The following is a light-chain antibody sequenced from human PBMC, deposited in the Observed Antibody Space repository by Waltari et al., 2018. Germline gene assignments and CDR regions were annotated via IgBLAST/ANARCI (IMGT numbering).Light chain of an antibody. CDR3: SAWDSSLSAWV. J-gene: IGLJ3*02. CDR2: RNN. CDR1: NNNVGHQE. Sequence: QAGLTQPPSVSKDLRQTATLTCTGNNNNVGHQEAAWLQQHQGHPPKLLSYRNNNRPSGISERFSASRSGNTASLTITGLHPEDEADYYCSAWDSSLSAWVFGGGTKLTVL. V-gene: IGLV10-54*04.